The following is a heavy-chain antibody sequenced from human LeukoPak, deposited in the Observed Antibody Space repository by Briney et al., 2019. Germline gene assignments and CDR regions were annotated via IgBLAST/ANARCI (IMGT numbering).Heavy chain of an antibody. V-gene: IGHV4-39*01. CDR3: ARSSPGYSSSWYEYYYYYGMDV. Sequence: AETLSLTCTVSGGSISSSSYYWGWIRQPPGKGLEWIGSIYYSGSTYYNPSLKSRVTISVDTSKNQFSLKLSSVTAADTAVYYCARSSPGYSSSWYEYYYYYGMDVWGQGTTVTVSS. D-gene: IGHD6-13*01. CDR1: GGSISSSSYY. J-gene: IGHJ6*02. CDR2: IYYSGST.